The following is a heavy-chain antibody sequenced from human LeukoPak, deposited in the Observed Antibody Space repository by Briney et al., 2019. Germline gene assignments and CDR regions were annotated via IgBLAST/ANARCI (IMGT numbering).Heavy chain of an antibody. Sequence: PGGSLRLSCGASRFTLSSYSMDWVRQAPGKGLEWVSHINSGSSIIYYADSVKGRFTISRDNAGNSLYLQMNSLRAADTAVYYCARVLLERPGIDSFDIWGQGTMVTVSS. D-gene: IGHD1-1*01. CDR2: INSGSSII. J-gene: IGHJ3*02. V-gene: IGHV3-48*01. CDR1: RFTLSSYS. CDR3: ARVLLERPGIDSFDI.